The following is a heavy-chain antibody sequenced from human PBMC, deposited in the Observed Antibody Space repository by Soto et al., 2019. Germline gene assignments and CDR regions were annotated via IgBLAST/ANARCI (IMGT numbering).Heavy chain of an antibody. CDR1: GGSFSGYY. Sequence: SETLSLTCAVYGGSFSGYYWSWIRQPPGKGLEWIGEINHSGSTSYNPSLKSRVTISSDTSKNQFSLKLSSVTAADTAVYYCSSQQPTTYYYYYYMDVWGKGTTVTVSS. D-gene: IGHD6-13*01. J-gene: IGHJ6*03. CDR2: INHSGST. CDR3: SSQQPTTYYYYYYMDV. V-gene: IGHV4-34*01.